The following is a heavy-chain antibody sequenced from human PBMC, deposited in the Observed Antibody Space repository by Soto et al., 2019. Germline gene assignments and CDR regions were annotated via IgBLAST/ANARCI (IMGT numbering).Heavy chain of an antibody. CDR1: GFTFTSSA. CDR2: IVVGSGNT. D-gene: IGHD3-3*01. V-gene: IGHV1-58*01. CDR3: AADLGGYYDFWSGYYRSSSYYYYGMDV. Sequence: GASVKVSCKASGFTFTSSAVQWVRQARGQRLEWIGWIVVGSGNTNYAQKYQERVTITRDMSTSTAYMELSSLRSEDTAVYYCAADLGGYYDFWSGYYRSSSYYYYGMDVWGQGTTVTVSS. J-gene: IGHJ6*02.